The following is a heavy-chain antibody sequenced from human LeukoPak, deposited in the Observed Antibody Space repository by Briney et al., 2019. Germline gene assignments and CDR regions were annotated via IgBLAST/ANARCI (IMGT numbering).Heavy chain of an antibody. D-gene: IGHD6-6*01. V-gene: IGHV1-8*03. CDR3: ARVPFWWYSSSSMRGGWFDP. CDR1: GGTFTSYD. J-gene: IGHJ5*02. Sequence: GASVKVSCKASGGTFTSYDINWVRQATGQGLEWMGWMNPNSGNTGYAQKFQGRVTITRNTSISTAYMELSSLRSEDTAVYYCARVPFWWYSSSSMRGGWFDPWGQGTLVTVSS. CDR2: MNPNSGNT.